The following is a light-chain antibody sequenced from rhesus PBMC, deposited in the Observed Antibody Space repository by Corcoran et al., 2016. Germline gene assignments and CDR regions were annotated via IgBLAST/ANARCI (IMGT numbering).Light chain of an antibody. J-gene: IGKJ2*01. CDR1: QGISTW. CDR3: QQHYNLPST. Sequence: DIQMTQSPSSLSAPVGDTATITCRASQGISTWLAWYQQKPGKTPKLLFYYTNRLEPGVPSRFSGWGSGTEFTLIISSLEPEDFATYYCQQHYNLPSTFGQGTKMEIK. CDR2: YTN. V-gene: IGKV1-32*01.